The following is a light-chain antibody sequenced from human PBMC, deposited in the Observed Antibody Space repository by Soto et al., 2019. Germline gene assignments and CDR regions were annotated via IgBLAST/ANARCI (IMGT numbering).Light chain of an antibody. J-gene: IGLJ1*01. CDR2: DVT. CDR1: SNGIGSYNY. Sequence: QSVLTQPASVSGSPGQSITIPCTGTSNGIGSYNYVSWYQQFPGKAPKLIIYDVTNRPSGVSFRFSGSKSGNTASLTISGLQAEDEAGCSSYSSTSTRRLFGAGTKVTVL. CDR3: SSYSSTSTRRL. V-gene: IGLV2-14*03.